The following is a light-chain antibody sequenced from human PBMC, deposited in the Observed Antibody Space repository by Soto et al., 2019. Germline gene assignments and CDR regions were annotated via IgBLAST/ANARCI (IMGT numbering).Light chain of an antibody. CDR1: QSVSSSY. J-gene: IGKJ5*01. Sequence: EIVLTQSPGTLSLSPGERATLSCRASQSVSSSYLAWYQQKPGQAPRLLIYGASGRATGIPDRFSGSGSGTDFTLTSSRLEPEDFAVYYCQQYGSSPSFGQGTRLEIK. V-gene: IGKV3-20*01. CDR3: QQYGSSPS. CDR2: GAS.